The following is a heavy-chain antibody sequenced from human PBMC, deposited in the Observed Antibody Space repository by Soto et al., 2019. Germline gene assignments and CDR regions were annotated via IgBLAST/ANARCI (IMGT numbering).Heavy chain of an antibody. V-gene: IGHV5-51*01. D-gene: IGHD3-10*01. J-gene: IGHJ5*02. CDR1: GHLFNNHW. CDR2: IFTRDSET. Sequence: GESLKISCKGPGHLFNNHWIGWVRQTPGKGLEWMGLIFTRDSETKTSPSFQGHVSFSVDNSINTVYLQWTSLKTTDTGIYFCARGYFDSGHGYDLWGQGTLVTVS. CDR3: ARGYFDSGHGYDL.